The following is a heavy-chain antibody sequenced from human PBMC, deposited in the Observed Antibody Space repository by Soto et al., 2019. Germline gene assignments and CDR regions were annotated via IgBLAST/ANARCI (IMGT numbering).Heavy chain of an antibody. CDR2: IYYSGST. D-gene: IGHD6-6*01. V-gene: IGHV4-59*01. J-gene: IGHJ4*02. CDR3: ARGGGDSSSSQDFDY. Sequence: QVQLQQSGPGLVKPSETLSLTCTVSGGSISRYYWNWIRQAPGKGLEWIGYIYYSGSTNCNPSLKSPVTISVDTSKNQFSLKLSSVTAADTAVYYCARGGGDSSSSQDFDYWGQGTLVTVSS. CDR1: GGSISRYY.